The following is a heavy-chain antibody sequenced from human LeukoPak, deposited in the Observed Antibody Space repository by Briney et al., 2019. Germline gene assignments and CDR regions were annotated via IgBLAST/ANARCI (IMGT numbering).Heavy chain of an antibody. J-gene: IGHJ4*02. Sequence: ASVKVSCKASGGTFSSYAISWVRQAPGQGLEWMGRIIPILGIANCAQKFQGRVTVTADKSTSTAYMELSSLRSEDTAVYYCVRWGGKEMDTDFDYWGQGTLVTVSS. V-gene: IGHV1-69*04. CDR2: IIPILGIA. CDR3: VRWGGKEMDTDFDY. D-gene: IGHD3-16*01. CDR1: GGTFSSYA.